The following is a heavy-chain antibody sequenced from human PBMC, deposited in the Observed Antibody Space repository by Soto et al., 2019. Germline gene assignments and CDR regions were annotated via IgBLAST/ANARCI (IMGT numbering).Heavy chain of an antibody. V-gene: IGHV4-59*08. D-gene: IGHD6-19*01. CDR2: IYYSGST. Sequence: PSETLSLTCTVSGGSISSYYWSWIRQPPGKGLEWIGYIYYSGSTNYNPSLKSRVTISVDTSKSQFSLKLTSVTATDTAVYYCARYSSGWPYYYYYGMDVWGQGTTVTVSS. CDR1: GGSISSYY. CDR3: ARYSSGWPYYYYYGMDV. J-gene: IGHJ6*02.